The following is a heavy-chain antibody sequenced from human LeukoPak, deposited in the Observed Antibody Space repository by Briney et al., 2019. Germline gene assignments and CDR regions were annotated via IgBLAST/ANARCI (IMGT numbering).Heavy chain of an antibody. D-gene: IGHD2-2*01. Sequence: GGSLRLSCAASGFTFSSYWMHWVRQAPGKGLVWVSRINTDGSSTSYADSVKGRFTISRDNAKNTLYLQMNSLRAEDMAVYYCARIVPAAFKYDYWGQGTLVTVSS. CDR3: ARIVPAAFKYDY. CDR2: INTDGSST. V-gene: IGHV3-74*01. J-gene: IGHJ4*02. CDR1: GFTFSSYW.